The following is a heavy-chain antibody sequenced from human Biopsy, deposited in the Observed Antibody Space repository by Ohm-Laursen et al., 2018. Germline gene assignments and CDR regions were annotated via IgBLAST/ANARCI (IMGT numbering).Heavy chain of an antibody. CDR2: IIPILRTT. Sequence: SVKVSCKTSTGTFDSYGVTWVRQAPGQGLEWMGRIIPILRTTTYAPKFQGRVTFTADKSSSTAYLELSSLTSEDTAMFYCARDALGGGSYRFFYWGQGSLVIVSS. J-gene: IGHJ4*02. D-gene: IGHD1-26*01. CDR1: TGTFDSYG. V-gene: IGHV1-69*04. CDR3: ARDALGGGSYRFFY.